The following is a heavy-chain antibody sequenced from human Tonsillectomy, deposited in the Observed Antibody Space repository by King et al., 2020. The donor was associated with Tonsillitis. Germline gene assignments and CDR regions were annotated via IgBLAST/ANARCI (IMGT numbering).Heavy chain of an antibody. CDR2: ISGVGTT. Sequence: QLVQSGGGLIQPGGSLRLSCAASGLTVSNDHMSWVRQAPGKGLEWVSFISGVGTTYYADPVKGRFTISRDNSKNTLYLQMNSLRAEDTAVYFCARGGCSSCISDYWGQGTLVTVSS. CDR3: ARGGCSSCISDY. CDR1: GLTVSNDH. D-gene: IGHD6-13*01. V-gene: IGHV3-53*01. J-gene: IGHJ4*02.